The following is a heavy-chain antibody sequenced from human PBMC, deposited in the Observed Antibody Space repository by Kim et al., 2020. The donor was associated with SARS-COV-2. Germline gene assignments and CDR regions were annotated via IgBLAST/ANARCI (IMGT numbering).Heavy chain of an antibody. D-gene: IGHD3-16*01. CDR1: GGSFSGYY. J-gene: IGHJ5*01. Sequence: SETLSLTCAVYGGSFSGYYWSWIRQPPGKGLEWIGEINHSGSTNYNPSLKSRVTISVNTSKNQFSLKLSSLTAADTSVYYCARAIWDYFWGCVRSYKWF. CDR2: INHSGST. V-gene: IGHV4-34*01. CDR3: ARAIWDYFWGCVRSYKWF.